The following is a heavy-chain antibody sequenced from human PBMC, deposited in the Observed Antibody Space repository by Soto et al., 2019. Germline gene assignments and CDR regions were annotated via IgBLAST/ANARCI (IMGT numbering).Heavy chain of an antibody. CDR1: GFTVSSNY. D-gene: IGHD4-17*01. J-gene: IGHJ6*02. Sequence: EVQLVETGGGLIQPGGSLRLSCAASGFTVSSNYMSWVRQAPGKGLEWVSVIYSGGSTYYADSVKGRFTISRDNSKNTLYLQMNSLRAEDTAVYYCARTIYGGNSRDYDGMDVWGQGTTVTVSS. V-gene: IGHV3-53*02. CDR2: IYSGGST. CDR3: ARTIYGGNSRDYDGMDV.